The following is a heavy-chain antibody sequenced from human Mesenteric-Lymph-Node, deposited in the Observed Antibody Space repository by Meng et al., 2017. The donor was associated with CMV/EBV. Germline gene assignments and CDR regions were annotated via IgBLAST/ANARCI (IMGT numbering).Heavy chain of an antibody. CDR3: ARGNIVVVPAAITYYFDY. J-gene: IGHJ4*02. D-gene: IGHD2-2*02. CDR2: ISYDGSNK. V-gene: IGHV3-30-3*01. CDR1: GFTFSSYA. Sequence: GESLKISCAASGFTFSSYAMHWVRQAPGKGLEWVAVISYDGSNKYYADSVKGRFTISRDNSKNTLYLQMNSLRAEDTAVYYCARGNIVVVPAAITYYFDYWGQGTLVTVSS.